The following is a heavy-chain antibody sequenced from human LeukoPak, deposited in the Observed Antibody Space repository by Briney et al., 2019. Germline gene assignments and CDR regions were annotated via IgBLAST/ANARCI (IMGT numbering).Heavy chain of an antibody. D-gene: IGHD3-16*01. V-gene: IGHV1-69*06. J-gene: IGHJ6*03. Sequence: SVKVSCKASGGTFISYALSWVRQAPGQGLEWMGGMIPIFGTANYAQKFQGRVTITADKSTSTAYMELSSLRSEDTAVYYCAISLGLQRLYYYYYYMDVWGKGTTVTVSS. CDR1: GGTFISYA. CDR3: AISLGLQRLYYYYYYMDV. CDR2: MIPIFGTA.